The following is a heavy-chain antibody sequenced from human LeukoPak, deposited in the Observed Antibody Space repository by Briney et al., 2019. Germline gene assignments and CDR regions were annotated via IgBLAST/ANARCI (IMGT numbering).Heavy chain of an antibody. CDR2: IYSGGGT. CDR1: GFTVSSSY. V-gene: IGHV3-66*01. Sequence: GGSLRLSCAASGFTVSSSYMNWVRQAPGKGLEGVSLIYSGGGTYYADSVKGRFTIYRDNSKNTLYLQMNSLRAEDTAVYYCARNYYDSSAYYYFDYWGQGTLVTVSS. CDR3: ARNYYDSSAYYYFDY. J-gene: IGHJ4*02. D-gene: IGHD3-22*01.